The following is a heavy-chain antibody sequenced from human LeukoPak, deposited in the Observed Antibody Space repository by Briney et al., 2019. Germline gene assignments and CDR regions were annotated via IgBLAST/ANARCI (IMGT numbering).Heavy chain of an antibody. CDR3: AKLLYYYDSSQPY. CDR2: IYNDGRT. V-gene: IGHV3-53*01. CDR1: GFIVNNKY. Sequence: GGSLRLSCAASGFIVNNKYMTWVRQAPGKGLEWVSLIYNDGRTYYADSVKGRFTISRDNSKNTLYLQMNSLRAEDTAVYYCAKLLYYYDSSQPYWGQGTLVTVSS. J-gene: IGHJ4*02. D-gene: IGHD3-22*01.